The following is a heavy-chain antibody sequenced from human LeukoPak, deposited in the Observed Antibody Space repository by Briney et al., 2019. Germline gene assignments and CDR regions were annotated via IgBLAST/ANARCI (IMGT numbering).Heavy chain of an antibody. CDR1: GDSIRSVHYY. Sequence: SETLALTCSVSGDSIRSVHYYWGWIRQPPGRGLEWIGSIYDTGSTYYNPSLKSRVTIFVDTSKNQFSLRLTSVTAADTAMYYCARQNHDIGTNWFDPWGQGTLVTVSS. V-gene: IGHV4-39*01. J-gene: IGHJ5*02. CDR2: IYDTGST. D-gene: IGHD3-9*01. CDR3: ARQNHDIGTNWFDP.